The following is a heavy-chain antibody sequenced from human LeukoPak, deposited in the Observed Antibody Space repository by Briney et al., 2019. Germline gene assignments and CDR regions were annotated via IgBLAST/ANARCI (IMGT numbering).Heavy chain of an antibody. Sequence: GSLRLPCAASGFTLSSNSMNWVRQAPGKGLEWVSSISRSSRFIYYADSGKGRFTISRDNTKNSLYLQMSSLRAEDTAFYYCARGGDHEKYYDLWGRGTLVTVSS. CDR1: GFTLSSNS. V-gene: IGHV3-21*01. D-gene: IGHD3-16*01. CDR2: ISRSSRFI. CDR3: ARGGDHEKYYDL. J-gene: IGHJ2*01.